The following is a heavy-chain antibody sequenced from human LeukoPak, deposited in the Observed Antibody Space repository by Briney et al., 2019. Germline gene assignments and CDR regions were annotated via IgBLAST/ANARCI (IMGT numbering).Heavy chain of an antibody. CDR1: GYSISSGYY. J-gene: IGHJ5*02. CDR3: ARGRITMIVETYNWFDP. CDR2: IYHNGST. Sequence: SETLSLTCTVSGYSISSGYYWGWIRQPPGKGLEWIGSIYHNGSTYYNPSLKSRVTISVDTSKNQFSLKLSSVTAADTAVYYCARGRITMIVETYNWFDPWGQGTLVTVSS. V-gene: IGHV4-38-2*02. D-gene: IGHD3-22*01.